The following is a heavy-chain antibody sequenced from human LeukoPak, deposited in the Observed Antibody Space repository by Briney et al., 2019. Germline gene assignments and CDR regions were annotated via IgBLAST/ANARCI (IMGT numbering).Heavy chain of an antibody. Sequence: PSETLSLTCTVSGGSVSSYYWSWIRQPPGKGLEWIGYMYYSGSTNYNPSLKSRVTISIDTSKNQFSLKLSSVTAADTAVYYCARDGVVAINWFDPWGQGTLVTVSS. CDR1: GGSVSSYY. CDR2: MYYSGST. V-gene: IGHV4-59*02. J-gene: IGHJ5*02. CDR3: ARDGVVAINWFDP. D-gene: IGHD3-22*01.